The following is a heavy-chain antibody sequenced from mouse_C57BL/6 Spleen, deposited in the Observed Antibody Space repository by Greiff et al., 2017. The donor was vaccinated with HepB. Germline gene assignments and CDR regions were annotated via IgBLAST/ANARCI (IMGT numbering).Heavy chain of an antibody. CDR3: ARAFITTVVALDY. J-gene: IGHJ2*01. D-gene: IGHD1-1*01. CDR1: GYTFTSYW. V-gene: IGHV1-69*01. Sequence: QVQLQQPGAELVMPGASVKLSCKASGYTFTSYWMHWVKQRPGQGLEWIGEIDPSDSYTNYNQKFKGKSTLTVDKSSSTAYMQLSRLTSEDSAVYYCARAFITTVVALDYWGQGTTLTVSS. CDR2: IDPSDSYT.